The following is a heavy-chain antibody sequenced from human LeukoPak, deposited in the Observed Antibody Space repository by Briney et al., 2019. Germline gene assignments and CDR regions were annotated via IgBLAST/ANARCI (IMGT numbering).Heavy chain of an antibody. D-gene: IGHD3-10*01. CDR2: IIPILGIA. CDR3: AKDRFYGSGSFVGPSDY. Sequence: ASVKVSCKASGGTFSSYAISWVRQAPGQGLEWMGRIIPILGIANYAQKFQGRVTITADKSTSTAYMELSSLRSEDTAVYYCAKDRFYGSGSFVGPSDYWGQGTLVTVSS. CDR1: GGTFSSYA. V-gene: IGHV1-69*04. J-gene: IGHJ4*02.